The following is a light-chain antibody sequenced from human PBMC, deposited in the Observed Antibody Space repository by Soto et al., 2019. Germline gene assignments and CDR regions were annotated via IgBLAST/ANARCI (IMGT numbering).Light chain of an antibody. CDR3: SSYAGSTTFDV. V-gene: IGLV2-8*01. CDR2: DVN. Sequence: QSALTQPPSASGSPGQSVAISCTGTNSDVGGYNYVSWYQQHPGKAPKLMIYDVNKRPSGVPDRFSGSKSGNTASLTVSGLQAEDGADYYCSSYAGSTTFDVFGTGTKLTVL. CDR1: NSDVGGYNY. J-gene: IGLJ1*01.